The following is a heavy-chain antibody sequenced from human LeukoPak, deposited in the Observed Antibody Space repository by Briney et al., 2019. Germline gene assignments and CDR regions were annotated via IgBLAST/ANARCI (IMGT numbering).Heavy chain of an antibody. J-gene: IGHJ4*02. CDR2: IYYSGST. CDR3: ASYDYSNYGSVY. D-gene: IGHD4-11*01. CDR1: GGSISSYY. Sequence: PSETLSLTCTVSGGSISSYYWSWIRQPPGQGLEWIGYIYYSGSTNYNPSLKSRVTISVDTYKNQFSLKLSSVTAADTAVYYCASYDYSNYGSVYWGQGTLVTVSS. V-gene: IGHV4-59*08.